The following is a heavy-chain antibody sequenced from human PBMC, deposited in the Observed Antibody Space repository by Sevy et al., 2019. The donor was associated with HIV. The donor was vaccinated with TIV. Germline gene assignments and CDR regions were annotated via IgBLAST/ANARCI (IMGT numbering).Heavy chain of an antibody. J-gene: IGHJ6*02. V-gene: IGHV1-2*02. Sequence: ASVKVSCKASGYSFTDYYMHWVRQAPGQGLEWMAWINPKNDVTNYAQKFQGRVTMTRETSPSTAYMELTRLRSDDTAVYYCSRDRRVTTVYYYYGMDVWGQGTTVTVSS. CDR3: SRDRRVTTVYYYYGMDV. D-gene: IGHD5-18*01. CDR2: INPKNDVT. CDR1: GYSFTDYY.